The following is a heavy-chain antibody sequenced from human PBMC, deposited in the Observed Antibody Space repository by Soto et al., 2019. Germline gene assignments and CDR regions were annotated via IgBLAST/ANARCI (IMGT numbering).Heavy chain of an antibody. J-gene: IGHJ6*02. CDR3: AREMIPMIMGGMSAMDV. Sequence: QVQLVESGGGVVQPERSLRLSCAASEFTFSTDVMHWVRQAPGKGLEWVALISFDGSDKYYADSVKGRFTISRDNSKNTLVLQMNSLRPEDTAVYYCAREMIPMIMGGMSAMDVWGRGTTVTVSS. D-gene: IGHD3-22*01. CDR2: ISFDGSDK. V-gene: IGHV3-30-3*01. CDR1: EFTFSTDV.